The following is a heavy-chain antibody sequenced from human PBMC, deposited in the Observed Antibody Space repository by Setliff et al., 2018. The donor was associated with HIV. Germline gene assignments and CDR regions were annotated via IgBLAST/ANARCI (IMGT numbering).Heavy chain of an antibody. Sequence: ASVKVSCKASGYTFTSYAMNWVRRAPGQGLEWLGWINTKTGNPTYVQGFPGQFVFSLDTSVSTAYLEISSLKAEDTAVYYCARAPFLQFFRGSPYYFDYWGQGSLVTVSS. V-gene: IGHV7-4-1*02. CDR2: INTKTGNP. J-gene: IGHJ4*02. CDR3: ARAPFLQFFRGSPYYFDY. D-gene: IGHD3-10*01. CDR1: GYTFTSYA.